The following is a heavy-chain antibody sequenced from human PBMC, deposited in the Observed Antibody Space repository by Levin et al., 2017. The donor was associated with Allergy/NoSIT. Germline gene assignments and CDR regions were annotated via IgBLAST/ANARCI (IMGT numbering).Heavy chain of an antibody. D-gene: IGHD6-19*01. CDR1: GFTFSSYA. J-gene: IGHJ6*02. CDR3: ARRGPERSIAVAGIYYYGMDV. V-gene: IGHV3-30-3*01. CDR2: ISYDGSNK. Sequence: GGSLRLSCAASGFTFSSYAMHWVRQAPGKGLEWVAVISYDGSNKYYADSVKGRFTISRDNSKNTLYLQMNSLRAEDTAVYYCARRGPERSIAVAGIYYYGMDVWGQGTTVTVSS.